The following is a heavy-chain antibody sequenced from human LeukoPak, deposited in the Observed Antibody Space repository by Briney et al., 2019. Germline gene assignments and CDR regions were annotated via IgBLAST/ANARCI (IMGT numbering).Heavy chain of an antibody. V-gene: IGHV3-9*01. Sequence: GGSLRLSCAASGFTFDDYAMHWVRQAPGKGPEWVSGISWNSGSIGYADSVKGRFTISRDNAKNSLYLQMNSLRAEDTALYYCAKGGRIAAAGIIYYWGQGTLVTVSS. CDR1: GFTFDDYA. CDR2: ISWNSGSI. D-gene: IGHD6-13*01. CDR3: AKGGRIAAAGIIYY. J-gene: IGHJ4*02.